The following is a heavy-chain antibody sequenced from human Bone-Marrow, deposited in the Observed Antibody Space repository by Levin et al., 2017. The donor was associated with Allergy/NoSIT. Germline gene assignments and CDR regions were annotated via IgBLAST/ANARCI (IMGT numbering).Heavy chain of an antibody. CDR1: GYTFTAYY. CDR3: ARDLTLTTVTIGY. J-gene: IGHJ4*02. CDR2: INPNNGGT. V-gene: IGHV1-2*02. D-gene: IGHD4-11*01. Sequence: ASVKVSCKASGYTFTAYYIHWVRQAPGQGLEWMGWINPNNGGTNSPQKFQGRVTMTRDTSITTAYIELTSLTSDDTAVYYCARDLTLTTVTIGYWGQGTLVSVSS.